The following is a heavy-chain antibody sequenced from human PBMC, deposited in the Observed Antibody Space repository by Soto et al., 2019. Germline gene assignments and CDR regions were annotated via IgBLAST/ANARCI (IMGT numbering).Heavy chain of an antibody. Sequence: QVQLVQSGAEVKKPGSSVKVSCKASGGIFSTYAISWLRQAPGQGLEWMGGIIPIFGTPNYAQRFQGRVTITADESTSTAYMEVSRLRSEDTAVYYCARDRDDYGSGNYYNRLDFLGQGTLVTVSS. CDR1: GGIFSTYA. D-gene: IGHD3-10*01. CDR3: ARDRDDYGSGNYYNRLDF. CDR2: IIPIFGTP. J-gene: IGHJ4*02. V-gene: IGHV1-69*01.